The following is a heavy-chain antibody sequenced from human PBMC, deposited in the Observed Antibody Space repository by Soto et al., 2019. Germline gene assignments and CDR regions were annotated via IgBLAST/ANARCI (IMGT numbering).Heavy chain of an antibody. CDR3: AKPTYSSSSPYYYYGMDV. Sequence: GGSLSLSCAASGFTFSSYGMHWVRQAPGKGLEWVAVISYDGSNIYYADSVKGRFTISRDNSKNTLYLQMNSLRAEDTAVYYCAKPTYSSSSPYYYYGMDVWGQGTTVTVSS. D-gene: IGHD6-6*01. CDR2: ISYDGSNI. J-gene: IGHJ6*02. V-gene: IGHV3-30*18. CDR1: GFTFSSYG.